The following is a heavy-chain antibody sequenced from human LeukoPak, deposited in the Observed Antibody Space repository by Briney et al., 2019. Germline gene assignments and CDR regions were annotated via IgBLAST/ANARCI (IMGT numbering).Heavy chain of an antibody. D-gene: IGHD3-10*01. V-gene: IGHV4-59*08. CDR2: IYYSGST. CDR3: ARQVSELLWFGDENWFDP. Sequence: SETLSLTCTVSGGSISSYYWSWIRQPPGKGLEWIGYIYYSGSTNYNPSLKSRVTISVDTSKNQFSLKLSSVTAADTAVHYCARQVSELLWFGDENWFDPWGQGTLVTVSS. CDR1: GGSISSYY. J-gene: IGHJ5*02.